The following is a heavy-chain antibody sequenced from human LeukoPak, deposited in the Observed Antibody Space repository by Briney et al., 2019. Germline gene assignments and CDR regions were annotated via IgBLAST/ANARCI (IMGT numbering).Heavy chain of an antibody. V-gene: IGHV3-30*18. CDR1: GFTFSSYG. J-gene: IGHJ4*02. Sequence: TGGSLRLSCAASGFTFSSYGMHWVRQAPGKGLEWVAVISYDGSNKYYADSVKGRFTISRDNSKNTLYLQMNSLRAEDTAVYYCAKVSGSYYVYFDYWGQGTPVTVSS. CDR2: ISYDGSNK. CDR3: AKVSGSYYVYFDY. D-gene: IGHD1-26*01.